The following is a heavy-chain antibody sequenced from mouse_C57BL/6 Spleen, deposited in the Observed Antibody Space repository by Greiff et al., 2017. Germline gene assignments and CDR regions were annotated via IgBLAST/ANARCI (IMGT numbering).Heavy chain of an antibody. CDR1: GFNIKDYY. Sequence: EAQLQQSGAELVRPGASVKLSCTASGFNIKDYYMHWVKQRPEQGLEWVGRIDPEDGDTEYAPKFQGKATMTADTSSNTAYLQLSSLTSEDTAVYYCTSTMVTTGYFDVWGTGTTVTVSS. V-gene: IGHV14-1*01. J-gene: IGHJ1*03. D-gene: IGHD2-2*01. CDR3: TSTMVTTGYFDV. CDR2: IDPEDGDT.